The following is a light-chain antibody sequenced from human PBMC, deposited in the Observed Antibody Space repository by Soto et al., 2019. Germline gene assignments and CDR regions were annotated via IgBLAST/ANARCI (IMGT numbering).Light chain of an antibody. CDR2: AAS. CDR1: QNIVGY. V-gene: IGKV1-39*01. CDR3: QQSYTTPFT. J-gene: IGKJ3*01. Sequence: DIQMTQSPSSLSASVGDRVTISCRASQNIVGYLNWYQQTPGKAPKLLVYAASSWRSGVPSRFSGSGSGTDFNFTISSLQPEDFGTYYCQQSYTTPFTFGPETQVD.